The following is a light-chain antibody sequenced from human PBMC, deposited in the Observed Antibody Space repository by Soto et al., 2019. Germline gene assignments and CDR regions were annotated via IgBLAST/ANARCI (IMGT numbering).Light chain of an antibody. V-gene: IGKV1-5*01. CDR1: QSISSW. Sequence: DIQMTQSPFTLSASVGDRVTITCRASQSISSWLAWYQQKPGKAPKLLIYDASSLESGVPSRFSGSGSGTEFTLTISSLQPDDFATYYCKQYNSYSPWTFGQGTKVEIK. CDR3: KQYNSYSPWT. CDR2: DAS. J-gene: IGKJ1*01.